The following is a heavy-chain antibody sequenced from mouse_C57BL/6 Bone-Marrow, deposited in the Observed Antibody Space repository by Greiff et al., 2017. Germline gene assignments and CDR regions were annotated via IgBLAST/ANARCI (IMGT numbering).Heavy chain of an antibody. J-gene: IGHJ4*01. CDR1: GYTFTSYW. CDR2: IDPSDSYT. CDR3: ARSRLYYAMDY. V-gene: IGHV1-59*01. Sequence: QVQLKQPGAELVRPGTSVKLSCKASGYTFTSYWMHWVKQRPGQGLEWIGVIDPSDSYTNYNQKFKGKATLTVDTSSSTAYMQLSSLTSEDSAVYYCARSRLYYAMDYWGQGTSVTVSS.